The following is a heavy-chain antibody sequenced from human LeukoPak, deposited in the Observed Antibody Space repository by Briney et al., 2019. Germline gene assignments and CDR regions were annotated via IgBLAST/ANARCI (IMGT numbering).Heavy chain of an antibody. D-gene: IGHD2-2*02. CDR1: GYSISSGYY. V-gene: IGHV4-38-2*01. Sequence: NPSETLSLTCAVSGYSISSGYYWGWIRQPPGKGLELIGSIYHSGSTYYNPSLKSRVTISVDTSKNQFSLKLSSVTAADTAVYYCARHVVVVPAAIQWFDPWGQGTLVTVSS. CDR2: IYHSGST. CDR3: ARHVVVVPAAIQWFDP. J-gene: IGHJ5*02.